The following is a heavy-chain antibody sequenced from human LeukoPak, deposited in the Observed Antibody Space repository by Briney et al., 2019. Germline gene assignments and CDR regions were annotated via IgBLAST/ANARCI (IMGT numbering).Heavy chain of an antibody. CDR3: GRKRRTTLADFAY. CDR1: GFTVSSNY. Sequence: GGSLRLSCVASGFTVSSNYMSWVRQAPGKGLEWVSVIYSTGTTYCADSVKGRFTTSRDNSKNTLYLEMDSLGSGDTALYFCGRKRRTTLADFAYSGQGTLVTVPS. J-gene: IGHJ4*02. CDR2: IYSTGTT. D-gene: IGHD2-15*01. V-gene: IGHV3-66*02.